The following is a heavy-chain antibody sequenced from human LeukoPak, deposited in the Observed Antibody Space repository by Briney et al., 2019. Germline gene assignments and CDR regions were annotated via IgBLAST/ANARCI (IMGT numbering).Heavy chain of an antibody. CDR1: GDSLISGAHY. J-gene: IGHJ6*03. CDR3: ARYYDTLSYMDV. V-gene: IGHV4-30-4*08. D-gene: IGHD3-9*01. Sequence: TSRTLSLTCIVSGDSLISGAHYWSWIRQAPGRGLEWLGYIFYSGRTYYNPSVKSRLDISINTSENQFSVKLSSVTAADTAVYYCARYYDTLSYMDVWGKGTTVTVSS. CDR2: IFYSGRT.